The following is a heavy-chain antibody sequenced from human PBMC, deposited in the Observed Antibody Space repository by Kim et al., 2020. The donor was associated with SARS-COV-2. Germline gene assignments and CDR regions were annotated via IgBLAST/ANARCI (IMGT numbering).Heavy chain of an antibody. J-gene: IGHJ4*02. V-gene: IGHV4-39*01. CDR3: ASGNSGSSFYFDY. Sequence: NPPLRSRVTIAVDTTKNPFSLKLTSVTAADTAVYYCASGNSGSSFYFDYWGQGTLVTVSS. D-gene: IGHD1-26*01.